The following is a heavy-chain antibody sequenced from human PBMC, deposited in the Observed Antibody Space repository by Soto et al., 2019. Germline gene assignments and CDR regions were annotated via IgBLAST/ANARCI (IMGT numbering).Heavy chain of an antibody. CDR2: IYYSGST. J-gene: IGHJ4*02. Sequence: SETLSLTWTVSGGSIISYYWSWIRQPPGKGLEWIGYIYYSGSTNYNPSLKSRVTISVDTSKNQFSLKLSSVTAADTAVYYCARDLRLDYWGQGTLVTVSS. V-gene: IGHV4-59*01. CDR1: GGSIISYY. CDR3: ARDLRLDY. D-gene: IGHD4-17*01.